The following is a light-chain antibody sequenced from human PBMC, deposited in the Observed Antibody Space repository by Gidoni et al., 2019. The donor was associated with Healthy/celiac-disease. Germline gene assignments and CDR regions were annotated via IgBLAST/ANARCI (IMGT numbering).Light chain of an antibody. Sequence: QSALTQPPSASGSPGQSVTISCTGTSSDVGGYNYVSWYQQHPGKAPTLMIYEVSKRPSGVPDRFSGSKSGNTASLTVSGLQAEDEADYCCSSYAGSNPVVFGGGTKLTVL. CDR2: EVS. V-gene: IGLV2-8*01. CDR1: SSDVGGYNY. CDR3: SSYAGSNPVV. J-gene: IGLJ2*01.